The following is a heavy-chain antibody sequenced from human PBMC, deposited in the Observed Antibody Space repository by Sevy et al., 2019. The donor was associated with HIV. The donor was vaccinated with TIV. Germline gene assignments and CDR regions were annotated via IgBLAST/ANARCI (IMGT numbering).Heavy chain of an antibody. CDR3: ARAPPYYDILTGRGYCDY. Sequence: SETLSLTCTVSGRSMTGYYWTWIRQPPGKGLEWIGYIYYRGSTNYNPSLKSRVTISVDTSKNQFSLELGSVTAADTAVYYYARAPPYYDILTGRGYCDYWGQGTLVTVSS. J-gene: IGHJ4*02. V-gene: IGHV4-59*01. CDR1: GRSMTGYY. CDR2: IYYRGST. D-gene: IGHD3-9*01.